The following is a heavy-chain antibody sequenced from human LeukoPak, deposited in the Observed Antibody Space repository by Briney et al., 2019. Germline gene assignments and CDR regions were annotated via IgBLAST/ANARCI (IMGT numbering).Heavy chain of an antibody. CDR2: TYYRSKWYN. D-gene: IGHD1-26*01. V-gene: IGHV6-1*01. CDR3: ARVPVDSGSYYLGQYFDY. Sequence: SQTLSLTCAISGDSVSSNSAAWNWIRQSPSRGLEWLGRTYYRSKWYNDYAVSVKSRITINPDTSKNQFSLQLNSVTPEDTAVYYCARVPVDSGSYYLGQYFDYWGQGTLVTVSS. CDR1: GDSVSSNSAA. J-gene: IGHJ4*02.